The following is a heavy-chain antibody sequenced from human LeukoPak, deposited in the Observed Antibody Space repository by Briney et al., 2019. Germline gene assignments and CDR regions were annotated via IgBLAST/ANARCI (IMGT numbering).Heavy chain of an antibody. CDR3: AKHSSSWHYFDY. D-gene: IGHD6-13*01. CDR2: MQYDGSVE. J-gene: IGHJ4*02. V-gene: IGHV3-30*02. CDR1: GFSFSNYG. Sequence: GGSLRLSCVASGFSFSNYGIHWVRQAPGKGLEWVTFMQYDGSVEFYADSVKGRFTISRDNSKNTLFLQMDSLRADDTAVYYCAKHSSSWHYFDYWGQGTLVTVSS.